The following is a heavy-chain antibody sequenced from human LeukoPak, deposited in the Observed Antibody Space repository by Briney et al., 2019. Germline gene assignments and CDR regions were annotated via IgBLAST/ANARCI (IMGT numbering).Heavy chain of an antibody. CDR1: GGSFSGYY. J-gene: IGHJ6*03. Sequence: SETLSLTCAVYGGSFSGYYWSWIRQPPGKGLEWIGEINHSGSTNYNPSLKSRVTISVDTSKNQFSLKLSSVTAADTAVYYCARSIGVTYYDILTGSYYYYYYMDVWGKGTTVTISS. V-gene: IGHV4-34*01. D-gene: IGHD3-9*01. CDR3: ARSIGVTYYDILTGSYYYYYYMDV. CDR2: INHSGST.